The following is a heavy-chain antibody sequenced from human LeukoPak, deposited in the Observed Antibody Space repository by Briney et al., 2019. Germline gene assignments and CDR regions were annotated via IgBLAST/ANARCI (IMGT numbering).Heavy chain of an antibody. D-gene: IGHD5-18*01. J-gene: IGHJ4*02. Sequence: GGSLRLSCAASGFTFSSYSMNWVRQAPGKGLEWVSSISSSSSHIYYADSVKGRFTISRDNAKNSLYLQMNGLRAEDTAVYYCARDRGNTAMVCDYWGRGTLVTVSS. CDR2: ISSSSSHI. CDR3: ARDRGNTAMVCDY. CDR1: GFTFSSYS. V-gene: IGHV3-21*01.